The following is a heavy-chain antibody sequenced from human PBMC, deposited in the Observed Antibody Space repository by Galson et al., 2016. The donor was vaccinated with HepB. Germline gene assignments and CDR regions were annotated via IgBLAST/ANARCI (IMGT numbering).Heavy chain of an antibody. V-gene: IGHV3-13*01. Sequence: SLRLSCAASGFTFITYDIHWVRQPPGKGLEWVSAIGIAAGDTHYAASVEGRFTVSRENAKNSLFLQMHSLRAEDPAVYYCARGKSLWTTPWNYGLDVWGKGTTVTVSS. CDR3: ARGKSLWTTPWNYGLDV. CDR1: GFTFITYD. D-gene: IGHD3-10*01. J-gene: IGHJ6*04. CDR2: IGIAAGDT.